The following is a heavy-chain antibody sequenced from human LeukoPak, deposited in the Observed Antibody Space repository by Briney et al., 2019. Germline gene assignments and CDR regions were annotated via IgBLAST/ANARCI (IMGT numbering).Heavy chain of an antibody. CDR3: AKTGGGTTD. J-gene: IGHJ3*01. Sequence: GGSLRLSCAASGFTFSSYAMSWVRQAPGKGLEWVSGISGSGGSTKYADSVKGRFTISRDDSKNTLYLQMNSLRAEYPAVYYCAKTGGGTTDWGQGTMVTVSS. D-gene: IGHD2/OR15-2a*01. V-gene: IGHV3-23*01. CDR1: GFTFSSYA. CDR2: ISGSGGST.